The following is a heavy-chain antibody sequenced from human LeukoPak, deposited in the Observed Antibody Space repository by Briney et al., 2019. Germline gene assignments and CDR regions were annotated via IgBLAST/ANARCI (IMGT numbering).Heavy chain of an antibody. V-gene: IGHV1-2*02. J-gene: IGHJ4*02. Sequence: ASVKVSCKASGFTFTGYYIHWVRQAPGQGLEWMGYINPHSGGTSSPQKFQDRVTMTTDTSISAAYMELSSLIPDDTAMYYCVREGNELLSKNFDYWGQGTLVTVSS. CDR2: INPHSGGT. CDR1: GFTFTGYY. D-gene: IGHD2-21*02. CDR3: VREGNELLSKNFDY.